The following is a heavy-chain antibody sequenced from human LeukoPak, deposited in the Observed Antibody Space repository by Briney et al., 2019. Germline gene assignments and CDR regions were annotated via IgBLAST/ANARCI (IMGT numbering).Heavy chain of an antibody. CDR1: GDSISGYY. CDR2: IYYSGST. Sequence: SETLSLTCTVPGDSISGYYWSWIRQPPGKGLEWIGYIYYSGSTNYNPSLKSRVTISVDASKNQFSLKLSSVTAADTAVYYCARQINYYGSGSYDAFDIWGQGTMVTVSS. D-gene: IGHD3-10*01. V-gene: IGHV4-59*08. CDR3: ARQINYYGSGSYDAFDI. J-gene: IGHJ3*02.